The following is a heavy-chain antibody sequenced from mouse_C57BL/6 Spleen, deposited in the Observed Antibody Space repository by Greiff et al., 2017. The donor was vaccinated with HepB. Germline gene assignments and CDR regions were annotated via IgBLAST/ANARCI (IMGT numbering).Heavy chain of an antibody. J-gene: IGHJ2*01. CDR2: IDPSDSYT. V-gene: IGHV1-69*01. CDR1: GYTFTSYW. CDR3: ARSLRLGYFDY. D-gene: IGHD3-1*01. Sequence: QVQLQQPGAELVMPGASVKLSCKASGYTFTSYWMHWVKQRPGQGLEWIGEIDPSDSYTNYNQKFKGKSTLTVDKSSSTAYMQLSSLTSEDSAVYYCARSLRLGYFDYWGQGTTLTVSS.